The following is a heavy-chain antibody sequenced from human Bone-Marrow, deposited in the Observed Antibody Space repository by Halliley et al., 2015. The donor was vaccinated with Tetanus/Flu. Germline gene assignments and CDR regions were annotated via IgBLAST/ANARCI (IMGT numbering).Heavy chain of an antibody. D-gene: IGHD2-15*01. V-gene: IGHV4-4*02. CDR2: ISLSGST. Sequence: TLSLTCDVSGGSISRSNWWSWVRQPPGKGLEWIGEISLSGSTSYNPSLKSRVTMSVDRSENQFSLNLSSVTAADTAMYYCAATDPGYCSGGFCYSAFDYWGQGTPVTVSS. CDR1: GGSISRSNW. CDR3: AATDPGYCSGGFCYSAFDY. J-gene: IGHJ4*02.